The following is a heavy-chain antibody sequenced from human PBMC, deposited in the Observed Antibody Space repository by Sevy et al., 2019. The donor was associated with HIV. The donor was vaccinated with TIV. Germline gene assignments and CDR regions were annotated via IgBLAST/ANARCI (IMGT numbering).Heavy chain of an antibody. CDR2: ISYDGSSK. CDR1: GFTFSSYA. J-gene: IGHJ4*02. Sequence: GGSLRLSCAASGFTFSSYAMHWVRQAPGKGLEWVAFISYDGSSKYYEDSVKGRFTISRDNSKNTLYLQMNSLRTEDTAVYYCARKTSSTWYSLDYWGQGTLVTVSS. D-gene: IGHD6-13*01. CDR3: ARKTSSTWYSLDY. V-gene: IGHV3-30-3*01.